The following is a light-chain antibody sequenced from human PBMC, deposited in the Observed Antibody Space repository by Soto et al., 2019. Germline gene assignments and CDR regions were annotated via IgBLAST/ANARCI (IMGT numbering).Light chain of an antibody. CDR3: QQYNSYSLT. V-gene: IGKV1-5*03. CDR2: KAS. CDR1: QSISSW. Sequence: DIQMTQSPSTLSASVGDRVTITCRASQSISSWLAWYQQKPGKAPKVLIYKASSLESGVPSRFSGSGSGTEFTLTISSLQPDDFATYYCQQYNSYSLTFGQGTNVEIK. J-gene: IGKJ1*01.